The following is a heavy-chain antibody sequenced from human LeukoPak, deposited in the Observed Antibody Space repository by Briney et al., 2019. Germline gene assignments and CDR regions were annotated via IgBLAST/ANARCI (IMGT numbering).Heavy chain of an antibody. CDR3: AKEAAGADFDY. J-gene: IGHJ4*02. CDR2: INGVGTTI. D-gene: IGHD6-13*01. Sequence: PGGSLRLSCAASGFTFINYWMHWVRQAPGTGLVWVSRINGVGTTISYADSVKGRFTISRDNAKNTLYLQMNSVRAEDTGVYYCAKEAAGADFDYWGQGTLVTVSP. CDR1: GFTFINYW. V-gene: IGHV3-74*01.